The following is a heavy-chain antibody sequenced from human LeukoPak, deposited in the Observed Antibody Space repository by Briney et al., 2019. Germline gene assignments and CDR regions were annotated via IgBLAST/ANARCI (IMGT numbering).Heavy chain of an antibody. D-gene: IGHD1-26*01. CDR2: INWNGAST. V-gene: IGHV3-20*04. J-gene: IGHJ4*02. CDR1: GFTYDDFDDYG. Sequence: GSLRLSCAASGFTYDDFDDYGMNWVRHAPGKGLEWVAGINWNGASTGYADSVKGRFTISRDNAQKYVYLEMNSLRAEDTAVYYCARGEILSPDYDAAGSYFSDYWGQGTLVTVSS. CDR3: ARGEILSPDYDAAGSYFSDY.